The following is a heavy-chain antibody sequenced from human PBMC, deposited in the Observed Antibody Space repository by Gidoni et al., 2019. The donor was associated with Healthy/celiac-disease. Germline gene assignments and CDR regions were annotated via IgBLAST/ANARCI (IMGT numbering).Heavy chain of an antibody. J-gene: IGHJ4*02. CDR2: ISSSSSYI. Sequence: EVQLVESGGGLVKPGGSLRLSCAASGFTFSSYSMNWVRQAPGKGLEWVSSISSSSSYIYYADSVKGRFTISRDNAKNSLYLQMNSLRAEDTAVYYCARVHDYGADFDYWGQGTLVTVSS. D-gene: IGHD4-17*01. V-gene: IGHV3-21*01. CDR1: GFTFSSYS. CDR3: ARVHDYGADFDY.